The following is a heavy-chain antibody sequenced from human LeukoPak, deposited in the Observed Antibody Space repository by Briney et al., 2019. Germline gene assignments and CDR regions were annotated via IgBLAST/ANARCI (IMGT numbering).Heavy chain of an antibody. V-gene: IGHV3-64*01. J-gene: IGHJ4*02. Sequence: GGSLRLSCAASGFTFSSYAMHWVRQAPGKGLEYVSAISSNGGSTYYANSVKGRFTISRDNSKNTLYLQMGSLRAEDMAVYYCARVGAGGIAAAGTGGCFDYWGQGTLVTVSS. CDR1: GFTFSSYA. D-gene: IGHD6-13*01. CDR3: ARVGAGGIAAAGTGGCFDY. CDR2: ISSNGGST.